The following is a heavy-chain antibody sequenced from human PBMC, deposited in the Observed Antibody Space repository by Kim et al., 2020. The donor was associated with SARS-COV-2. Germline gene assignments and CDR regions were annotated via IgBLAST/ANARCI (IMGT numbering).Heavy chain of an antibody. CDR1: GFTFSSYG. Sequence: GGSLRLSCAASGFTFSSYGMHWVRQAPGKGLEWVAVIWYDGSNKYYADSVKGRFTISRDNSKNTLYLQMNSLRAEDTAVYYCAKLGYGSGSYYNYYYYGMDVWGQGTTVTVSS. CDR2: IWYDGSNK. V-gene: IGHV3-33*06. CDR3: AKLGYGSGSYYNYYYYGMDV. D-gene: IGHD3-10*01. J-gene: IGHJ6*02.